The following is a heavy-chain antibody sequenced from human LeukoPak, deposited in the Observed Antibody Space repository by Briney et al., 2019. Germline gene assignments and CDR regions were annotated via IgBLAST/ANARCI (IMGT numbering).Heavy chain of an antibody. D-gene: IGHD4-11*01. CDR3: ARWHDSCRYFDY. J-gene: IGHJ4*02. CDR1: GGSLSNYC. Sequence: SETLSLTCTVSGGSLSNYCWNWMRQSPGKGLEWIGYTCDSANTYYNPSLKSRVTISVDMSKNQFSLKLTSATAADTALYYCARWHDSCRYFDYWGRGTSVTVSS. V-gene: IGHV4-59*01. CDR2: TCDSANT.